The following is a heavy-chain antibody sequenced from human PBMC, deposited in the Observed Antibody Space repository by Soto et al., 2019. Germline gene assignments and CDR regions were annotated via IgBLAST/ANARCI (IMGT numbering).Heavy chain of an antibody. CDR3: ARGMTYYDFWGGYYTDWNWFDP. J-gene: IGHJ5*02. Sequence: SETLSLTCTVSGGSISSYYWSWIRQPAGKGLEWIGRIYTSGSTNYNPSLKSRVTMSVDTYKNQFSLKLSSVTAADTAVYHCARGMTYYDFWGGYYTDWNWFDPWGQGTLVTVSS. CDR1: GGSISSYY. CDR2: IYTSGST. D-gene: IGHD3-3*01. V-gene: IGHV4-4*07.